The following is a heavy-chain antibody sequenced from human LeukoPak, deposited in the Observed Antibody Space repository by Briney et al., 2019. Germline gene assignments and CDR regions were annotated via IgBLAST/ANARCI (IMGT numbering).Heavy chain of an antibody. V-gene: IGHV4-34*01. J-gene: IGHJ4*02. D-gene: IGHD4-17*01. CDR2: INHSGST. Sequence: SETLSLTCAVYGGSFSGYYWGWIRQPPGKGLEWIGEINHSGSTNYNPSLKSRVTISVDTSKNQFSLKLSSVTAADTAVYYCARAPTSGYGDQIDYWGQGTLVTVSS. CDR3: ARAPTSGYGDQIDY. CDR1: GGSFSGYY.